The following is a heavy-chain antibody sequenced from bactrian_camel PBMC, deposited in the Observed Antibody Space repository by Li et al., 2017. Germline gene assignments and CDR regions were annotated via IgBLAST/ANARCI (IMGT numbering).Heavy chain of an antibody. V-gene: IGHV3-3*01. CDR1: TYTYRV. J-gene: IGHJ3*01. Sequence: HVQLVESGGGSVQAGGSLTLSCAASTYTYRVMGWFRQTPGKGREGVAAISARSITYYADSVKGRFTISQDNAKNTVFLQMNSLKPEDTGMYYCAAEWPLAEAQNGFRSRGSLVTVS. D-gene: IGHD2*01. CDR2: ISARSIT.